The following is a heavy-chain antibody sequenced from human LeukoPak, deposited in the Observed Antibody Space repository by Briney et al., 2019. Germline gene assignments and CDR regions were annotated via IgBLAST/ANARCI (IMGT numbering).Heavy chain of an antibody. CDR3: ARCMTSCYYEH. CDR1: GFTFSSYS. J-gene: IGHJ4*02. CDR2: IGSSGSPI. Sequence: GGSLRLSCAASGFTFSSYSMNWVRQAPGKGLEWLSYIGSSGSPIYYADSVKGRFTISRDNANSLLYLQMNKLTDEDTAVYYYARCMTSCYYEHWGQGTLVTVSS. V-gene: IGHV3-48*02. D-gene: IGHD3-22*01.